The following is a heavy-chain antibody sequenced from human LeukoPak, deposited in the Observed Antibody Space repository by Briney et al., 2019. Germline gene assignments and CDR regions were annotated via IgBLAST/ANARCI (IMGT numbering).Heavy chain of an antibody. Sequence: SETLSLTCAVSGGSFSGYYWSWIRQPPGKGLEWIGEINHSGSTNYNPSLKSRVTISVDTSKNQFSLKLSSVTAADTAVYYCARGRLRWRYFDYWGQGTLVTVSS. J-gene: IGHJ4*02. D-gene: IGHD4-23*01. CDR2: INHSGST. V-gene: IGHV4-34*01. CDR1: GGSFSGYY. CDR3: ARGRLRWRYFDY.